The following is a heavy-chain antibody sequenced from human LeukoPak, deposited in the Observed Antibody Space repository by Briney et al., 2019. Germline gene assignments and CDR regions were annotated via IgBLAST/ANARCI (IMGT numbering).Heavy chain of an antibody. CDR3: ARGGYDFWSGYRQFDY. CDR1: GFIFSDYY. D-gene: IGHD3-3*01. CDR2: ISSTGTTT. J-gene: IGHJ4*02. Sequence: PGGSLRLSCAASGFIFSDYYMSWIRQAPGKGLEWLSYISSTGTTTYYADSVKGRFTISRDNGKNSLYLQMNSLRDEDTAVYYCARGGYDFWSGYRQFDYWGQGTLVTVSS. V-gene: IGHV3-11*04.